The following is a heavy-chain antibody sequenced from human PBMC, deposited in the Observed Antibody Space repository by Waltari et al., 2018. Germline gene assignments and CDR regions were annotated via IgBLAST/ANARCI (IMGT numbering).Heavy chain of an antibody. CDR3: ARSRVDIVVVPAAMFAFDI. D-gene: IGHD2-2*01. CDR1: GGTFSSYA. Sequence: QVQLVQSGAEVKKPGSSVKVSCKASGGTFSSYAISWVRQAPGQGREWMGGIIPILGIANYAQKFQGRVTITADESTSTAYMELSSLRSEDTAVYYCARSRVDIVVVPAAMFAFDIWGQGTMVTVSS. V-gene: IGHV1-69*04. J-gene: IGHJ3*02. CDR2: IIPILGIA.